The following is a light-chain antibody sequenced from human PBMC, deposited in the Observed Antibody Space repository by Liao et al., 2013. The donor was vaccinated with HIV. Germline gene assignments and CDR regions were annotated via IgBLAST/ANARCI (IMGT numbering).Light chain of an antibody. CDR2: YDS. CDR1: NIGSKS. Sequence: SYELTQPPSVSVAPGKTARITCGGNNIGSKSVHWYQQKPGQAPVLVIYYDSDRPSGIPERFSGSNSGNTATLIIGGAQDVDEADYYCQTWDSSTYVFGSGTKVTVL. J-gene: IGLJ1*01. V-gene: IGLV3-21*01. CDR3: QTWDSSTYV.